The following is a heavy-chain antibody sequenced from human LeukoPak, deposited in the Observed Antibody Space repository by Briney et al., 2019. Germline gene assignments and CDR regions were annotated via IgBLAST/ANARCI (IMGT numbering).Heavy chain of an antibody. D-gene: IGHD7-27*01. CDR1: GYTFTRYY. V-gene: IGHV1-46*01. J-gene: IGHJ6*03. Sequence: GASVKVSCKASGYTFTRYYMHWVRQALGQGLEWMGIINPSGGSTSYAQKFQGRVTMTRDMSTSTVYMELSSLRSEDTAVYYCARGVNWGLYYYYYMDVWGKGTTVTISS. CDR3: ARGVNWGLYYYYYMDV. CDR2: INPSGGST.